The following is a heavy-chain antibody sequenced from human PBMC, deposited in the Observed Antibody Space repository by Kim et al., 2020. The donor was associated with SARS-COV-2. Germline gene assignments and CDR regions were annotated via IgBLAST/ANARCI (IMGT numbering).Heavy chain of an antibody. V-gene: IGHV3-7*04. D-gene: IGHD3-9*01. CDR3: AWAKDMLTGFLDY. Sequence: YYVDSVKGRTTITRDHAKNSLYLQMNSLRGEGTAVNYSAWAKDMLTGFLDYWGQGTLVTVSS. J-gene: IGHJ4*02.